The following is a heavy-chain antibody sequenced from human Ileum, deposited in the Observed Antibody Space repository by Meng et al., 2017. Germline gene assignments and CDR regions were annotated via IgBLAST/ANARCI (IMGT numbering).Heavy chain of an antibody. CDR1: GFTFSSYG. Sequence: LSLTCAASGFTFSSYGMHWVRQAPGKGLEWVAVIWYDGSNKYYADSVKGRFTISRDNSKNTLYLQMNSLRAEDTAVYYCARVHTMVRGVIRNYYYGMDVWGQGTTVTVSS. J-gene: IGHJ6*02. CDR3: ARVHTMVRGVIRNYYYGMDV. D-gene: IGHD3-10*01. V-gene: IGHV3-33*01. CDR2: IWYDGSNK.